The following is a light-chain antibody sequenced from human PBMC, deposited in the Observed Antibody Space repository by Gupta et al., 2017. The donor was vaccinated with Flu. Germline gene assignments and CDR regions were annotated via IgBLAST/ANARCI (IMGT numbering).Light chain of an antibody. CDR1: STDVGGYNY. V-gene: IGLV2-8*01. CDR3: SSYASSNIWV. J-gene: IGLJ3*02. Sequence: TSTDVGGYNYVSWYQQHPGKAPKLMIYEVTKRPSGVPDRFSGSKSGNTASLTVSGLQAEDEADYYCSSYASSNIWVFGGGTKLTVL. CDR2: EVT.